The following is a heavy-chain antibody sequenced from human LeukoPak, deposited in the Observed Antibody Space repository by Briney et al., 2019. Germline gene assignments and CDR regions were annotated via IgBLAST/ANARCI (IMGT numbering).Heavy chain of an antibody. CDR2: ISAYNGNT. Sequence: GASVKVSCKASGYTFTSYGISWVRQAPGQGLEWMGWISAYNGNTNYAQKLQGRVTVTTDTSTSTAYMELRSLRSDDTAVYYCARDRQRYRGNNWFDPWGQGTLVTVSS. J-gene: IGHJ5*02. CDR3: ARDRQRYRGNNWFDP. V-gene: IGHV1-18*01. D-gene: IGHD1-26*01. CDR1: GYTFTSYG.